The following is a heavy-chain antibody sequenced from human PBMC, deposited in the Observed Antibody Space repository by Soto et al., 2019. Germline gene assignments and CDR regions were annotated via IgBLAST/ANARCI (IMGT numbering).Heavy chain of an antibody. CDR1: GYSIRSGYY. D-gene: IGHD6-13*01. CDR2: IYHTGST. Sequence: SETLSLTCVVSGYSIRSGYYWGWIRQPPGKGLEWIGSIYHTGSTYFNPSLKSRVTISVDTSKNQLSLKLSSVTAADSAVYYCARAPATGTSPVYYGLDVWGQGXTVTVSS. J-gene: IGHJ6*02. CDR3: ARAPATGTSPVYYGLDV. V-gene: IGHV4-38-2*01.